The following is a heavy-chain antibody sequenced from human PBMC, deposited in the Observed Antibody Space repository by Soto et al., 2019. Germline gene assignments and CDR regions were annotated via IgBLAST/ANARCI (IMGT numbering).Heavy chain of an antibody. CDR2: IYYSGST. Sequence: QVQLQESGPGLVKPSETLSLTCTVSGGSISSYYWSWIRQPPGKGLEWIGYIYYSGSTNYNPSLTSRVTMSVDTSKNQVSLKLSSVTAADTAVYYCARGDTIFGVAYYYYLDVWGKGTTVTVSS. CDR1: GGSISSYY. CDR3: ARGDTIFGVAYYYYLDV. J-gene: IGHJ6*03. D-gene: IGHD3-3*01. V-gene: IGHV4-59*01.